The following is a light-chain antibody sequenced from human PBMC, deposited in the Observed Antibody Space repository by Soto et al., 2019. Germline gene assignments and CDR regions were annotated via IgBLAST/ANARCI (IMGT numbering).Light chain of an antibody. V-gene: IGKV3-11*01. CDR3: QHRADWPRGS. Sequence: EIVLTQSPDTLSLSPGDTATLSCRASQSVASYLAWYQQKPGQPPRLLMYHASNRATGIPARFSGSGSGTHFTLTISSLEPDDFAVCYCQHRADWPRGSFGQGTKLEIK. CDR2: HAS. CDR1: QSVASY. J-gene: IGKJ2*01.